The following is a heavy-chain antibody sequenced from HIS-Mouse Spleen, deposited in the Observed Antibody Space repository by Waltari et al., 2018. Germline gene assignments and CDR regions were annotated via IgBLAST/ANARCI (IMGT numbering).Heavy chain of an antibody. CDR1: GGSISSSSYY. V-gene: IGHV4-39*07. CDR3: AREIPYSSSWYDWYFDL. CDR2: IYYSGGT. J-gene: IGHJ2*01. Sequence: QLQLQESGPGLVKPSETLSLTCTVSGGSISSSSYYWGWIRQPPGKGLEWIGRIYYSGGTYHIPSLKSRVTIAVDTSKNQFALKLSSVTAADTAVYYCAREIPYSSSWYDWYFDLWGRGTLVTVSS. D-gene: IGHD6-13*01.